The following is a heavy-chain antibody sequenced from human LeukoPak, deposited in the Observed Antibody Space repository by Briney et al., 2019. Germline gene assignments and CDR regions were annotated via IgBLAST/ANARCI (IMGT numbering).Heavy chain of an antibody. V-gene: IGHV3-64*02. D-gene: IGHD6-25*01. CDR2: SSPGGDII. Sequence: PGGSLRLSCASSGFTFSTSTMHWVRRAPAKGLEYVSASSPGGDIILYADSMKDRFTISRDNVNRALYFQMDSVTAEDTALYYCEREAYSSGRAGCFDYWGQGALVTVSS. CDR3: EREAYSSGRAGCFDY. CDR1: GFTFSTST. J-gene: IGHJ4*02.